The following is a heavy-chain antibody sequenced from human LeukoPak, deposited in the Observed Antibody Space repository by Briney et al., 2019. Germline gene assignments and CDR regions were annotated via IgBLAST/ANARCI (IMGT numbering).Heavy chain of an antibody. Sequence: SETLSLTCTVSGGSVNSYYLSWIRQPAGKALEWIGRIYDGGSTNYNPSLKSRVTMSVDTSKNQISLKLKSVTAADTAVYYCARWPRAYFDYWGQGALVTVSS. D-gene: IGHD3-10*01. CDR3: ARWPRAYFDY. CDR2: IYDGGST. J-gene: IGHJ4*02. V-gene: IGHV4-4*07. CDR1: GGSVNSYY.